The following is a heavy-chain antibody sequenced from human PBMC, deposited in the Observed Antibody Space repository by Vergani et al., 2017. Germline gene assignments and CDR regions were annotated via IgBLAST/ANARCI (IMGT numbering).Heavy chain of an antibody. Sequence: EVQLVASGGVLVQRGGSLRLSCEASGFTFSNLWMTWVRQAPGKGLEWVANIKYDGSKKNYVDSVKGRFTISRDNAKNSLYLQMNNLRVEDTAVYFCARSPHGYTYGGYISQFDPWGQGTLVTVSS. J-gene: IGHJ5*02. V-gene: IGHV3-7*01. D-gene: IGHD5-18*01. CDR2: IKYDGSKK. CDR1: GFTFSNLW. CDR3: ARSPHGYTYGGYISQFDP.